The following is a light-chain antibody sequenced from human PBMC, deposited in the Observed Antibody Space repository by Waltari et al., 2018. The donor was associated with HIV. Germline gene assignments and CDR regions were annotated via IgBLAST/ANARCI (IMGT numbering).Light chain of an antibody. CDR2: WAT. CDR3: QQYYMTPPT. Sequence: DVVMTQSPDALKGSLGERVTIKCKSSQSVFSNSNKKSYLAWYQQRPGQTPNLLVYWATTRFSGVPARFSCSGSGTDFTLTINNLQAEDAAIYYCQQYYMTPPTFGQGTKVEI. CDR1: QSVFSNSNKKSY. J-gene: IGKJ1*01. V-gene: IGKV4-1*01.